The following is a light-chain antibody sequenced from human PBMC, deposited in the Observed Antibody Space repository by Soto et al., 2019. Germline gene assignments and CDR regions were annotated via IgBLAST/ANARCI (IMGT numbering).Light chain of an antibody. CDR3: SSYAGSNNLVV. Sequence: QSALTQPASVSGSPGQPITISCAGTSSDIGYYNYVSWYQQHPGKAPKLMIYQVSHRPSGVSNRFSGSKSGYTASLTISGLQAEDEADYYCSSYAGSNNLVVFGGGTKLTVL. J-gene: IGLJ2*01. CDR2: QVS. V-gene: IGLV2-14*01. CDR1: SSDIGYYNY.